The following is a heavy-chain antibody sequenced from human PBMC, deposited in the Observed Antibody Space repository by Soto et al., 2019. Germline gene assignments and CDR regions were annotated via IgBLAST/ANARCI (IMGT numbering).Heavy chain of an antibody. J-gene: IGHJ4*02. Sequence: LSXTFTVSGGSISNYYWSWTWQPPGKGLEWIGYIHYSGSTKYNPSLKSRVAISADTSKNQFSLKLSSVTAADTAMYYCARGHYDFWSGYFATIDYWGQGTLVTVSS. D-gene: IGHD3-3*01. CDR1: GGSISNYY. V-gene: IGHV4-59*08. CDR2: IHYSGST. CDR3: ARGHYDFWSGYFATIDY.